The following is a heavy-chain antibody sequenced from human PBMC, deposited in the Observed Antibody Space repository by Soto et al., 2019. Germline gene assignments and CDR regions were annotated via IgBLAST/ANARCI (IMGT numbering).Heavy chain of an antibody. D-gene: IGHD6-13*01. CDR2: IYYSGSA. J-gene: IGHJ4*02. V-gene: IGHV4-31*03. CDR1: GASINSVGYY. Sequence: PSETLSLTCTVSGASINSVGYYWSYIRQHPGKGLEWIGYIYYSGSAYYNPSLESRVSISLDTSKNQFSLKLSSVTAADTAVYYCASGTYTSSWSYFDYWGQGTLVTVSS. CDR3: ASGTYTSSWSYFDY.